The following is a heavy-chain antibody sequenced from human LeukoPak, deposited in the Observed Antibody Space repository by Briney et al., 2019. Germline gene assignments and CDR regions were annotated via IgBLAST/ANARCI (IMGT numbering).Heavy chain of an antibody. CDR2: INHSGST. J-gene: IGHJ4*02. V-gene: IGHV4-34*01. D-gene: IGHD3-10*01. CDR1: GGSFSGYY. Sequence: PSETLSLTCAVYGGSFSGYYWSWIRQPPGKGPEWIGEINHSGSTNYNPSLKSRVTISVDTSKNQFSLKLSSVTAADTAVYYCARSITMVRGVIPQHFDYWGQGTLVTVSS. CDR3: ARSITMVRGVIPQHFDY.